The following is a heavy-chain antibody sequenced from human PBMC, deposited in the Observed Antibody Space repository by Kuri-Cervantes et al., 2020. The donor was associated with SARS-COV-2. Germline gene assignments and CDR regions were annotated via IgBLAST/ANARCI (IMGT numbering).Heavy chain of an antibody. D-gene: IGHD4/OR15-4a*01. J-gene: IGHJ4*02. Sequence: SQTLSLTCAVYGGSFSGYYWSWIRQPPGKGLEWIGEINHSGSTYYNPSLKSRVTISVDTSKNQFSLKLSSVTAADTAVYYCARDRDGDNENDYWGQGTLVTVSS. CDR3: ARDRDGDNENDY. CDR2: INHSGST. V-gene: IGHV4-34*01. CDR1: GGSFSGYY.